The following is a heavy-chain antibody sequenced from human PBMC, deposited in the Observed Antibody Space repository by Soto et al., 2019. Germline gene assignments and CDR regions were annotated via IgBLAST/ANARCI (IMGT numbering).Heavy chain of an antibody. CDR3: ARGKPNRSSSSCYFDY. CDR1: GGSISGYS. D-gene: IGHD2-2*01. J-gene: IGHJ4*02. Sequence: SETLSLTCTVSGGSISGYSWTWIRQPPGKGLEWIGYIYKSGSTNYNPSLKSRVTISVDTSKSQLSLKLTSVTAADTAVYYCARGKPNRSSSSCYFDYWGQGALVTVSS. CDR2: IYKSGST. V-gene: IGHV4-59*01.